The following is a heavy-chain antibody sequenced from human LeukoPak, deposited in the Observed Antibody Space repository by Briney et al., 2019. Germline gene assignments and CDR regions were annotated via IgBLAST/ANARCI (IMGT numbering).Heavy chain of an antibody. V-gene: IGHV4-59*08. Sequence: SETLSLTCTVSGGSISSYYWSWIRQPPGKGLEWIGSIYHNGSTYYNPSLKSRVTISVDTSMNQFSLKKTSVTAADTAVYYCARHSTEYFGPGSLHWFDPWGQGTLVTVSS. CDR3: ARHSTEYFGPGSLHWFDP. D-gene: IGHD2/OR15-2a*01. CDR1: GGSISSYY. CDR2: IYHNGST. J-gene: IGHJ5*02.